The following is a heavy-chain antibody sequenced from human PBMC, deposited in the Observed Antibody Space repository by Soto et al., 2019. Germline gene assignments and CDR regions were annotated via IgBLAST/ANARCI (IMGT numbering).Heavy chain of an antibody. CDR3: ARDWARAEDV. CDR1: GYTFTGYP. D-gene: IGHD7-27*01. CDR2: INAGNGNT. Sequence: PSVKVSCKASGYTFTGYPIHWVRQAPGQGLEWMGWINAGNGNTKYSQKFQGRVTITRDTSASTAYMELSSLTSEDTAVYYCARDWARAEDVWGQGTTVTVSS. J-gene: IGHJ6*02. V-gene: IGHV1-3*01.